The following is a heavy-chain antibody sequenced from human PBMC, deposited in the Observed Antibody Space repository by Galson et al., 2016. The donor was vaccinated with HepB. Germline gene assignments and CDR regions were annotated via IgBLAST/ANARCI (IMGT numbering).Heavy chain of an antibody. D-gene: IGHD1-26*01. V-gene: IGHV3-23*01. CDR2: ISRSGDST. CDR3: VQGSTAPAV. CDR1: GFTFRNYG. Sequence: SLRLSCAASGFTFRNYGMTWVRQAPGKGLEVVSSISRSGDSTDYADSVKGRFTISRDNSKNTLSLQMNSLRADDAAVDYCVQGSTAPAVWGKGTTVTVSS. J-gene: IGHJ6*04.